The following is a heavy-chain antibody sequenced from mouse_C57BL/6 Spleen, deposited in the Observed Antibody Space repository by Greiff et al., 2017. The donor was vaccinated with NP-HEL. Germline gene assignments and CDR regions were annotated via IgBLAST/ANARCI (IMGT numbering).Heavy chain of an antibody. CDR1: GFTFSDYY. CDR2: INYDGSST. J-gene: IGHJ3*01. CDR3: ATHYYGSSSPFEY. Sequence: EVHLVESEGGLVQPGSSMKLSCTASGFTFSDYYMAWVRQVPEKGLEWVANINYDGSSTYYLDSLKSRFIISRDNAKNILYLQMSSLQSEDTATYYCATHYYGSSSPFEYWGQGTLVTVSA. D-gene: IGHD1-1*01. V-gene: IGHV5-16*01.